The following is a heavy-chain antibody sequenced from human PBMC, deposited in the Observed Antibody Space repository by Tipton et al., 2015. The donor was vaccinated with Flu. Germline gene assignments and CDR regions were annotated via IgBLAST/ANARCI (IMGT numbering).Heavy chain of an antibody. V-gene: IGHV3-74*01. CDR2: INSDGSST. CDR3: ATTSPCGGDCYFDAFDI. Sequence: SLRLSCAASGFTFSSYWMHWVRQAPGKGLVWVSRINSDGSSTSYADSVKGRFTISRDNAKNTLYLQMNSLRAEDTAVYYCATTSPCGGDCYFDAFDIWGQGTMVTVSS. D-gene: IGHD2-21*01. J-gene: IGHJ3*02. CDR1: GFTFSSYW.